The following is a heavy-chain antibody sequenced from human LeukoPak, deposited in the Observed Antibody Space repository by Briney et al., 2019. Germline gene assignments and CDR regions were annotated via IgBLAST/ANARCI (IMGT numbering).Heavy chain of an antibody. V-gene: IGHV4-34*01. CDR1: GVSFSGYY. CDR2: INRSGSS. J-gene: IGHJ5*02. CDR3: ARGAEHNKRGRPAYNWSDA. Sequence: SETLSRTCAGYGVSFSGYYWSWVRQPPGKGREWIGEINRSGSSNYNPSLNSRVTISVDTSRNQFSVKLSSVTAAETAVYYCARGAEHNKRGRPAYNWSDAWGQGTLVTVSS. D-gene: IGHD2-21*01.